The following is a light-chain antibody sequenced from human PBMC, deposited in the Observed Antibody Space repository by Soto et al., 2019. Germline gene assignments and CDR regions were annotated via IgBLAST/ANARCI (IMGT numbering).Light chain of an antibody. V-gene: IGKV1-39*01. CDR3: QQSYKMPS. CDR1: RNVSIY. Sequence: EIPLTQSPSSLAVAVGDRLNLTCRASRNVSIYLNWYQHKPGKGPTLLIHATSNLQIGVPSRFSGSGSGTEFTLTISSLEPEDFGTYYCQQSYKMPSFGQGTRLEIK. J-gene: IGKJ5*01. CDR2: ATS.